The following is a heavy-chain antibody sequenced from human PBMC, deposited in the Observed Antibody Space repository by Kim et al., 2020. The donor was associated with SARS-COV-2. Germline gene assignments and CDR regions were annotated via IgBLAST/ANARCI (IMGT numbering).Heavy chain of an antibody. CDR1: GFTFSDYE. CDR2: ISVGAMNT. J-gene: IGHJ4*02. D-gene: IGHD2-21*01. Sequence: GGSLRLSCAASGFTFSDYEMNWVRQAPGKGLEWVSSISVGAMNTFYADSVKGRFTVSRDNSWNLLYLQMDSLTVEDTAIYYCAMLHSHPLYGDGWYYFDHWGQGTLVTVSS. CDR3: AMLHSHPLYGDGWYYFDH. V-gene: IGHV3-48*03.